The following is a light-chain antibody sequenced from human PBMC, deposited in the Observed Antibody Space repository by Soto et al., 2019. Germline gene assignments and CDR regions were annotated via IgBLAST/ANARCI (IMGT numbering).Light chain of an antibody. CDR3: AAWDVSLNDVV. V-gene: IGLV1-44*01. Sequence: QSVLTQPPSASGTPGQRVTISCSGSSSNIGSNAVYWYQQLPGTAPTLLIYRNNQRPSGVPDRFSGSKSGTSASLAISGLQSEDESDYYCAAWDVSLNDVVFGGGTKLTVL. CDR1: SSNIGSNA. CDR2: RNN. J-gene: IGLJ2*01.